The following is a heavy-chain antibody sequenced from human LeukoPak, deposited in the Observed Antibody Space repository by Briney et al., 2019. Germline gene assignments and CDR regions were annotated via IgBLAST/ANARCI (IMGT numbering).Heavy chain of an antibody. Sequence: SVKVSCKASGGTFSSYAISWVRQAPGQGLEWMGRIIPIFGTANYAQKFQGRVTITTDESTSTAYMELSSLRSEATAVYYCATTGRVTMVRGVIPNVDYWGQGTLVTVSS. V-gene: IGHV1-69*05. CDR2: IIPIFGTA. J-gene: IGHJ4*02. CDR1: GGTFSSYA. CDR3: ATTGRVTMVRGVIPNVDY. D-gene: IGHD3-10*01.